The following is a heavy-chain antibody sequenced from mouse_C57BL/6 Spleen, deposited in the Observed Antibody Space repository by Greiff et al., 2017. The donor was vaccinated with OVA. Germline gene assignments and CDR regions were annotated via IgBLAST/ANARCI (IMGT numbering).Heavy chain of an antibody. D-gene: IGHD1-1*02. Sequence: EVQLQQSGPELVKPGASVKISCKASGYTFTDYYMNWVKQSHGKSLEWIGDINPNNGGTSYNQKFKGKATLTVDKSSSTAYMELRSLTSEDSAVYYCARAGKWSSFDYWGQGTTLTVSS. CDR3: ARAGKWSSFDY. CDR1: GYTFTDYY. CDR2: INPNNGGT. J-gene: IGHJ2*01. V-gene: IGHV1-26*01.